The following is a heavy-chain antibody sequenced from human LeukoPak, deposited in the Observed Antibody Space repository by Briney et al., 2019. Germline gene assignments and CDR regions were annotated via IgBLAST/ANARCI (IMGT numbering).Heavy chain of an antibody. CDR3: ARDLRKYPDSNWLDP. J-gene: IGHJ5*02. D-gene: IGHD1-14*01. V-gene: IGHV7-4-1*02. Sequence: ASVKVSCKASGYTFTSYAMNWVRQAPGQGLEWMGWINTNTGNPTYAQGFTGRFVFSLDTSVSTAYLQISSLKAEDTAVYYCARDLRKYPDSNWLDPWGQGTLVTVSS. CDR1: GYTFTSYA. CDR2: INTNTGNP.